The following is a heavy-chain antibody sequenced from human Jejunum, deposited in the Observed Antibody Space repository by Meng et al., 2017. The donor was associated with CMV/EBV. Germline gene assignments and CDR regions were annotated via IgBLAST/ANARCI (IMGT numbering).Heavy chain of an antibody. CDR1: GGSMNSYY. D-gene: IGHD3-3*01. CDR2: SYSSRIT. CDR3: ARDVQTSLFRSTLGMGWFNP. Sequence: QMHVRESGPGMVEPCEALFLPSTVAGGSMNSYYWTWIRQPAGKGLEWTGHSYSSRITNYNPSLKSRVIMSLDTAKIQLSLKLSSVTAADTALYYCARDVQTSLFRSTLGMGWFNPWGQGTLVTVSS. V-gene: IGHV4-4*07. J-gene: IGHJ5*02.